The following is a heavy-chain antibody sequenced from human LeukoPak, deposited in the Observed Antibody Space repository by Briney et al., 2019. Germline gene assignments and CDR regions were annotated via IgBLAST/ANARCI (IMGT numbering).Heavy chain of an antibody. Sequence: ASVKVSRMPSGYIFSDYYMQWVRQAPGRGFEWMGWISRRSGATKIAEKFQGRVTLTRDTSISTAYVELTNLASDNTAVYYCVSWAGGNSDVASFDYWGQGTLVIVSS. V-gene: IGHV1-2*02. CDR3: VSWAGGNSDVASFDY. D-gene: IGHD2-21*01. CDR2: ISRRSGAT. J-gene: IGHJ4*02. CDR1: GYIFSDYY.